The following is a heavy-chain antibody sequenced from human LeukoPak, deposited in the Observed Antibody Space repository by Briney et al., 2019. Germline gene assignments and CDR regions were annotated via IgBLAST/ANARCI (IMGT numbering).Heavy chain of an antibody. CDR2: VYYSGST. J-gene: IGHJ5*02. Sequence: PSETLSLTCTVSRGTISTYYWNWIRQPPGKGLEWIGYVYYSGSTNYNPSLKSRVTISVDTSKNQFSLNLSSVTAADTAVYYCARAGVVPTVRSWIDAWGQGTLVTVSS. CDR3: ARAGVVPTVRSWIDA. CDR1: RGTISTYY. D-gene: IGHD2-2*01. V-gene: IGHV4-59*01.